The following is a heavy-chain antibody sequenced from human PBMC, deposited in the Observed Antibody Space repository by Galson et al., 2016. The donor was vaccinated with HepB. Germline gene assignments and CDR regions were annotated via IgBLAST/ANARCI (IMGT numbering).Heavy chain of an antibody. CDR2: ISGSGGTT. Sequence: SLRLSCAASGFTFSSHWMSWVRQAPGKGLEWVSVISGSGGTTFYGDSVQGRFTISRDNSQNTMDLQMRSLTAEDTAVYYCGKVFDFLNGWIDHWGQGTPVTVS. D-gene: IGHD3-9*01. CDR1: GFTFSSHW. J-gene: IGHJ4*02. V-gene: IGHV3-23*01. CDR3: GKVFDFLNGWIDH.